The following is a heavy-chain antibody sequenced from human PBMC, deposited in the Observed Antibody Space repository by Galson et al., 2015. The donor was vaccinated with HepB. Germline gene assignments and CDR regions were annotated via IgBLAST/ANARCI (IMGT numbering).Heavy chain of an antibody. D-gene: IGHD2-2*01. CDR2: ISYDGSNK. J-gene: IGHJ3*02. CDR1: GVTVRICG. V-gene: IGHV3-30*18. CDR3: AKSSWQLHDAFDI. Sequence: SLRLACAASGVTVRICGMHWVRQAPGKGLEWVAVISYDGSNKYYADSVKGRFTISRGNSKNTLYLQMNSLRAEDTAVYYCAKSSWQLHDAFDIWGQGTMVTVSS.